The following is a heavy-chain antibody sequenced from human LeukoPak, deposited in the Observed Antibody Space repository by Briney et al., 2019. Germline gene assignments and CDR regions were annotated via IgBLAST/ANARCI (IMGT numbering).Heavy chain of an antibody. CDR3: TRDQGRRDGLYYFNYMDA. CDR2: IRSKAYGGTT. Sequence: GGSLRLSCTSSGFTFGDYAMSWVRQAPGKGLEWVTFIRSKAYGGTTEYAASVKGRFTISRDDSKSIAYLQMNSLKTEDTAVYFCTRDQGRRDGLYYFNYMDAWGKGGTLSVSS. V-gene: IGHV3-49*04. CDR1: GFTFGDYA. D-gene: IGHD5-24*01. J-gene: IGHJ6*03.